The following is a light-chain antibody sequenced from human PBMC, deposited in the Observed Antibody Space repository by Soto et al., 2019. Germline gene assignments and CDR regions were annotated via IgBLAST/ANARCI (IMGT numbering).Light chain of an antibody. CDR1: SGDVGGYNY. J-gene: IGLJ1*01. V-gene: IGLV2-14*01. CDR3: SSYTSSSTIYV. CDR2: EVS. Sequence: QSALTQPASVSGSPGQSITISCTGTSGDVGGYNYVCWYQQRPGKAPKLMIYEVSNRPSGVSRRFSGSKSGNTASLNISGLQAEDEDDYYCSSYTSSSTIYVFGTGTKLTVL.